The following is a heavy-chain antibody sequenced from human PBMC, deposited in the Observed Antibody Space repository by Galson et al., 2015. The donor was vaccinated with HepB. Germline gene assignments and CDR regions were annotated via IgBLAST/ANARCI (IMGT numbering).Heavy chain of an antibody. Sequence: SLRLSCAASGFTFRNYAMHWVRQAPGKGLDSVSAISGNGDITYYADSVKGRFSISRDNSKNIVYFQMTSLRPEDTAVYYCAKVNYGSGSYDDYWGQGTLLTVSS. CDR2: ISGNGDIT. V-gene: IGHV3-64D*06. CDR3: AKVNYGSGSYDDY. J-gene: IGHJ4*02. D-gene: IGHD3-10*01. CDR1: GFTFRNYA.